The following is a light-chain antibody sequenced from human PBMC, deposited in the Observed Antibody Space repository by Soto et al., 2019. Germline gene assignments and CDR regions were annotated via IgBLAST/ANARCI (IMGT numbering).Light chain of an antibody. CDR2: WAS. CDR1: QSVLSSSNSKNC. Sequence: DIVMTQSPDSLAVSLGERATINCKSVQSVLSSSNSKNCLAWYQHKPGQPPKLLIYWASTRESGVPDRFSGSGSGTDFTLTITTLQAEDVAVYYYQQYYTSRETFGQGTKVEIK. V-gene: IGKV4-1*01. J-gene: IGKJ1*01. CDR3: QQYYTSRET.